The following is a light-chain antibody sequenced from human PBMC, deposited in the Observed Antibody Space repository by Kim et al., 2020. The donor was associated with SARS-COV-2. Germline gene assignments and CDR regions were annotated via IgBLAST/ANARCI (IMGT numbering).Light chain of an antibody. CDR3: QQYYSAPYT. Sequence: DIVMTQSPDSLAVSLGERATINCKSSQSVLYSSNSKNYLAWYQQKPGQPPKLLIYWASTRESGVPDRFSGSGSGTEFTLTISSLQAEDVAVYYCQQYYSAPYTFGQGTKLEI. CDR2: WAS. V-gene: IGKV4-1*01. CDR1: QSVLYSSNSKNY. J-gene: IGKJ2*01.